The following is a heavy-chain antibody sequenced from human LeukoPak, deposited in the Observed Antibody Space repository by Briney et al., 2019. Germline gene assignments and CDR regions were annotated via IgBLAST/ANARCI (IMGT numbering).Heavy chain of an antibody. V-gene: IGHV3-21*01. CDR1: GFTFSSYS. J-gene: IGHJ6*02. CDR3: ARDGGGTLLGYYYYGMDV. CDR2: ISSSSSYI. D-gene: IGHD2-15*01. Sequence: GGSLRLSCAASGFTFSSYSMNWVRQAPGKGLEWVSSISSSSSYIYYADSVKGRFTISRDNAKNSLYLQMNSLRAEDTAVYYCARDGGGTLLGYYYYGMDVWGQGTTVTVSS.